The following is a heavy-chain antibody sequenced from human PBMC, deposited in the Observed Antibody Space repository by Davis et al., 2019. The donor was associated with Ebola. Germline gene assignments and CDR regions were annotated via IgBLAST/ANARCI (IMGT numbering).Heavy chain of an antibody. J-gene: IGHJ5*02. Sequence: LRLSCAVSGGSISSGGYSWSWIRQPPGKGLEWIGYIYHSGSTYYNPSLKSRVTISVDRSKNQFSLKLSSVTAADTAVYYCAREVNRGYCSSTSCLGEGWFDPWGQGTLVTVSS. CDR3: AREVNRGYCSSTSCLGEGWFDP. CDR2: IYHSGST. V-gene: IGHV4-30-2*01. CDR1: GGSISSGGYS. D-gene: IGHD2-2*01.